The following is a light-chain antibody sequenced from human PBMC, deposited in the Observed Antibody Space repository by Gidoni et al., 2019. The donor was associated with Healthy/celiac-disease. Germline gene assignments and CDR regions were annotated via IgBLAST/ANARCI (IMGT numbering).Light chain of an antibody. CDR2: WAS. Sequence: DIVRTQSPDSLAVPLGERATINCKSSQSVLYSSNNMNYLAWYQQKPGQPPKLVIYWASTRESGVPDRFSGSGSGTDFTLTISSLQAEDVAVYYCQQYYSTPLTFGGGTKVEIK. CDR1: QSVLYSSNNMNY. V-gene: IGKV4-1*01. CDR3: QQYYSTPLT. J-gene: IGKJ4*01.